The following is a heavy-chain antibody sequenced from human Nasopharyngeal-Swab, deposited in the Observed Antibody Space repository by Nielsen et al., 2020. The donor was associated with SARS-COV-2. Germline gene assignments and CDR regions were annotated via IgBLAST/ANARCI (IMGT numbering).Heavy chain of an antibody. CDR2: ISGSDHTT. CDR1: GFSFSTYW. Sequence: GESLKISCAASGFSFSTYWMDWVRQAPGKGLEWVSVISGSDHTTYYADSVKGRFTISRDNSKNTLYLQMNSLRAEDTAVYYCARDLYRQQWPLYNYYGMDVWGQGTTVTVSS. CDR3: ARDLYRQQWPLYNYYGMDV. J-gene: IGHJ6*02. V-gene: IGHV3-23*01. D-gene: IGHD6-19*01.